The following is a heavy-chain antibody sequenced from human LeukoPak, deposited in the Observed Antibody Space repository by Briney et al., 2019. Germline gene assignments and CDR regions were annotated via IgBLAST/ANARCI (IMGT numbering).Heavy chain of an antibody. D-gene: IGHD5-18*01. V-gene: IGHV4-34*01. CDR3: ARGLGYSYGRTWYYYYCMDV. J-gene: IGHJ6*02. CDR1: GGSFSGYY. CDR2: INHSGST. Sequence: PSETLSLTCAVYGGSFSGYYWSWIRQPPGKGPEWFGEINHSGSTNYNPSLKSRVTISVDTSKNQFSLKLSSVTAADTAVYYCARGLGYSYGRTWYYYYCMDVWGQGTTVTVSS.